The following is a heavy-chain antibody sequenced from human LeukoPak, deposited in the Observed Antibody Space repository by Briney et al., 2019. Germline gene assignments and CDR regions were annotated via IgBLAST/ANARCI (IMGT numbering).Heavy chain of an antibody. CDR2: INSDGSTT. V-gene: IGHV3-74*01. CDR1: GFTFSSYW. D-gene: IGHD2/OR15-2a*01. Sequence: GGSLRLSCAASGFTFSSYWMYWVRQAPGKGLVWVSRINSDGSTTSYADSVKGRFAISRDNAKNTLYLQMNSLRAEDTAVYYCARVGTTSNFYYYYGMDVWGQGTTVTVSS. CDR3: ARVGTTSNFYYYYGMDV. J-gene: IGHJ6*02.